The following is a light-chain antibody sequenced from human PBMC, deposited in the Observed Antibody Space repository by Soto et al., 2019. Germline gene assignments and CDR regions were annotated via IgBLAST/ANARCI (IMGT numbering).Light chain of an antibody. CDR2: KAS. J-gene: IGKJ2*01. CDR3: QQYDSYPYT. Sequence: DIQMTQSPSTLSASVGDRVTITCRASQSISNWLAWYQQKVGKAPKLLIYKASSLESVVPSRFSGSGSGTEFTLTISSLQPDDFATYYCQQYDSYPYTFGQGTKLEIK. V-gene: IGKV1-5*03. CDR1: QSISNW.